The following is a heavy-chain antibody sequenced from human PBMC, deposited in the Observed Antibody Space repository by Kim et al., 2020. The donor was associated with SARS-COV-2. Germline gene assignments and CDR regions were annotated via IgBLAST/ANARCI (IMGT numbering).Heavy chain of an antibody. D-gene: IGHD2-15*01. CDR1: GGSFSGYY. Sequence: SETLSLTCAVHGGSFSGYYWSWIRQPPGKGLEWIGEINHSGSTNYNPSLKSRVTISVDTSKNQFSLKLSSVTAADTAVYYCARALCSGGSCYRSYYYYGMDVWGQGTTVTVSS. J-gene: IGHJ6*02. V-gene: IGHV4-34*01. CDR2: INHSGST. CDR3: ARALCSGGSCYRSYYYYGMDV.